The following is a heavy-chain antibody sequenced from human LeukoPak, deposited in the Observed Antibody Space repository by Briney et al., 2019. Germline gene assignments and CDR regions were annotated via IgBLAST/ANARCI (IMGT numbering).Heavy chain of an antibody. V-gene: IGHV3-7*01. CDR2: INQDGSEK. D-gene: IGHD3-10*01. CDR3: ARGNILWVRGIWQTDY. CDR1: GFTFSSLW. Sequence: GGSLRLSCGASGFTFSSLWMTWVRQAPGKGLEWVANINQDGSEKYYVDSVKGRFTISRDNAKNTVYLKMNSLRAEDTAVYYCARGNILWVRGIWQTDYWGQGTLVTVSS. J-gene: IGHJ4*02.